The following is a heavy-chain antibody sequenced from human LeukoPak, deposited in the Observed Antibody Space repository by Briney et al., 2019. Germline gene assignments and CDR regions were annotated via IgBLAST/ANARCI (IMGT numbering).Heavy chain of an antibody. Sequence: SVKVSCKASGGTFSSYAISWVRQAPGQGLEWMGGIIPIFGTANYAQKFQGRVTITADESTSTAYMELSSLRSEDTAVYYCARRAYSGSYSYGYWGQGTLVTVSS. CDR2: IIPIFGTA. J-gene: IGHJ4*02. CDR1: GGTFSSYA. V-gene: IGHV1-69*13. D-gene: IGHD1-26*01. CDR3: ARRAYSGSYSYGY.